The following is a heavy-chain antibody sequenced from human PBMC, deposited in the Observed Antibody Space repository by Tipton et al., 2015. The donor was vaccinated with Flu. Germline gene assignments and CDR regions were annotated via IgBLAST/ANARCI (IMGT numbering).Heavy chain of an antibody. CDR1: SGSIRSTNYF. V-gene: IGHV4-39*01. CDR2: IYPSGTT. Sequence: TLSLTCTVSSGSIRSTNYFCAWIRQPPGKRLELIRSIYPSGTTYYNPSLKSRFTISVDTSKSQFSLMLRSVTAADTAVYYCARLSYYDVDLKNFYFDYWGQGALVTVSS. D-gene: IGHD3-10*02. CDR3: ARLSYYDVDLKNFYFDY. J-gene: IGHJ4*02.